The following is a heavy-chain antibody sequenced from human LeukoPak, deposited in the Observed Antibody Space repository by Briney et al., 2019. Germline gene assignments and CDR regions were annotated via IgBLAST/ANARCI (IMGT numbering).Heavy chain of an antibody. D-gene: IGHD3-22*01. Sequence: SETLSLTCTVSGGSISSYHWSWIRQPPGKGLEGIGYIYYSWSTNYNPSLKSRVTISVETSQNQFSLKLSSVTAADTAVYYCARGRIARLTYFDYCGQGALVTVS. J-gene: IGHJ4*02. CDR2: IYYSWST. CDR3: ARGRIARLTYFDY. CDR1: GGSISSYH. V-gene: IGHV4-59*01.